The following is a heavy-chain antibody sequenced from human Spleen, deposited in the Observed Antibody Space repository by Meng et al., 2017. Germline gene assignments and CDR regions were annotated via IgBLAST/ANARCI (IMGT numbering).Heavy chain of an antibody. Sequence: QVPLKQGAAGLLKPSEPLSLTCAVYGGSFSGYYWSWIRQPPGKGLEWIGEINHSGSTNYNPSLKSRVTISVDTSKNQFSLKLSSVTAADTAVYYCARGRNDYVWGSYRYLRPLNDYWGQGTLVTVSS. V-gene: IGHV4-34*01. J-gene: IGHJ4*02. CDR2: INHSGST. CDR3: ARGRNDYVWGSYRYLRPLNDY. D-gene: IGHD3-16*02. CDR1: GGSFSGYY.